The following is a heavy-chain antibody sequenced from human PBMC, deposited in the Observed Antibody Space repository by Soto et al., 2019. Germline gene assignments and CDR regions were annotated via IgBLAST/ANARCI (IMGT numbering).Heavy chain of an antibody. J-gene: IGHJ4*02. CDR1: GLTVSSSY. D-gene: IGHD4-17*01. Sequence: GGSLRLSCAASGLTVSSSYMSWVRQAPGKGLVWVSRINADGSYASYADFVKGRFTTSRDNSRNTVHLQMNRLSAEDTAGYYCARDFTTAETPGDDFDYWGQGIPVTVSS. V-gene: IGHV3-74*01. CDR3: ARDFTTAETPGDDFDY. CDR2: INADGSYA.